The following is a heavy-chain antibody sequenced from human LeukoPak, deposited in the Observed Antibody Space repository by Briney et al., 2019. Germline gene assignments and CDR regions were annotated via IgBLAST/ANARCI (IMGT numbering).Heavy chain of an antibody. CDR3: ARRGQYCSGGSCADY. J-gene: IGHJ4*02. Sequence: ASVKVSCKASGYTFTSYYMHWVRQAPGQGLEWMGIINPSGGSTSCAQKFQGRVTITRDTSASTAYMELSSLRSEDTAVYYCARRGQYCSGGSCADYWGQGTLVTVSS. CDR1: GYTFTSYY. V-gene: IGHV1-46*01. CDR2: INPSGGST. D-gene: IGHD2-15*01.